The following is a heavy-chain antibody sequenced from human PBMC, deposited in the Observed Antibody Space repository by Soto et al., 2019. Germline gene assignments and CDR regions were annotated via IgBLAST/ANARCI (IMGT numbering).Heavy chain of an antibody. CDR1: GYTFSNFW. J-gene: IGHJ4*02. V-gene: IGHV5-51*01. CDR2: IYPGDHET. D-gene: IGHD6-13*01. CDR3: ARTPRSSPYFDF. Sequence: GASLKISCQCSGYTFSNFWIGWVRQLTGQGLEWMGIIYPGDHETRYSPSFLGKVTISAETSINTAYLQWSSLEASDSAFYFCARTPRSSPYFDFWGQGALVTVSS.